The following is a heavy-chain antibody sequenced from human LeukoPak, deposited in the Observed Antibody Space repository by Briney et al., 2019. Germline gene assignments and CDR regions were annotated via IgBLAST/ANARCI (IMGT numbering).Heavy chain of an antibody. CDR3: ARETNGEYNWFDP. CDR2: MNPNSGNT. D-gene: IGHD3-10*01. V-gene: IGHV1-8*01. J-gene: IGHJ5*02. CDR1: GYGFTSYD. Sequence: ASVKVSCKASGYGFTSYDINWVRQATGQGLEWMGWMNPNSGNTGYVQKFHGRVTMTSNTSISTAYMELSSLRSEDTAVYYCARETNGEYNWFDPWGQGTLVTVSS.